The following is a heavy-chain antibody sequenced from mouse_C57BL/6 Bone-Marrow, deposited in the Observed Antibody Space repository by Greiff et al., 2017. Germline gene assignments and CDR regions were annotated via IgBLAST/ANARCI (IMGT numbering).Heavy chain of an antibody. CDR3: ARYNYGDY. J-gene: IGHJ2*01. Sequence: EVKLMESGGGLVQPGGSLSLSCAASGFTFTDYYMSWVRQPPGKALEWLGFIRNKANGYTTEYSASVKARFTISRDNSQSILYLQMNALRAEDSATYYCARYNYGDYWGQGTTLTVSS. V-gene: IGHV7-3*01. CDR2: IRNKANGYTT. CDR1: GFTFTDYY.